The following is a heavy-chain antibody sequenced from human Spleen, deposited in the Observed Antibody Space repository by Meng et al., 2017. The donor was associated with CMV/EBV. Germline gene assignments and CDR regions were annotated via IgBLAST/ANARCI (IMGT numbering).Heavy chain of an antibody. D-gene: IGHD3-3*01. V-gene: IGHV3-21*01. CDR3: ARDPRPFWSGYFDAFDI. Sequence: GESLKISCAASGFTFSSYSMNWVRQAPGKGLEWVSSISSSSSYIYYADSVKGRFTISRDNAKNSLYLQMNSLRAEDTAVYYCARDPRPFWSGYFDAFDIWGQGTMVTVSS. J-gene: IGHJ3*02. CDR2: ISSSSSYI. CDR1: GFTFSSYS.